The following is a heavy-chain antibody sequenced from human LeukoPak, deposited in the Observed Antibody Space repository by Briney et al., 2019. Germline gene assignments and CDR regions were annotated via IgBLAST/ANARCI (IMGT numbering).Heavy chain of an antibody. CDR3: ARALRDSNYGWFDP. D-gene: IGHD4-11*01. V-gene: IGHV4-59*11. Sequence: PSETLSLTCTVSGVSIRSHYWSCIRQPPGKGPEWIGYIYYSGATNYNPSLKSRVTMSVDTSKNQFSLNLSSVTAADTALYYCARALRDSNYGWFDPWGQGTLVTVSS. CDR2: IYYSGAT. CDR1: GVSIRSHY. J-gene: IGHJ5*02.